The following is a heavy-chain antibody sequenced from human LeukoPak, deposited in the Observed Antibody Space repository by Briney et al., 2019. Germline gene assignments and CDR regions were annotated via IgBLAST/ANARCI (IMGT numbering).Heavy chain of an antibody. D-gene: IGHD3-16*01. CDR2: ISYDGSNK. J-gene: IGHJ4*02. CDR1: GFTFSSYA. CDR3: AREGGRYFDY. V-gene: IGHV3-30*04. Sequence: PGRSLRLSCAASGFTFSSYAMHWVRQAPGKGLEWVAVISYDGSNKYYADSVKGRFTISRDNSKNTLYLQMNSLRAEDTAVHYCAREGGRYFDYWGQGTLVTVSS.